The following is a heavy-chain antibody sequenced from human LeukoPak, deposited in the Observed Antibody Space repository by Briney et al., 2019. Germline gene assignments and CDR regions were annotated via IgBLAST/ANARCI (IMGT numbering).Heavy chain of an antibody. CDR3: PRHRPTGASRVFVVQ. V-gene: IGHV3-21*06. CDR2: MSSGSRYI. Sequence: GGSLRLSCTASGFSFSTYAMTWVRQAPGKGLEGISCMSSGSRYIYYSDSVRGRFTSSRDNTKHSMYLLTHNLRAEDTAIYYCPRHRPTGASRVFVVQWGPGPPVTVSS. CDR1: GFSFSTYA. D-gene: IGHD2-15*01. J-gene: IGHJ1*01.